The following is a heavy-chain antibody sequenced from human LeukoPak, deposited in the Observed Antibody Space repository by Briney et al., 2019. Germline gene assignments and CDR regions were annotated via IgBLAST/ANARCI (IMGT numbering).Heavy chain of an antibody. CDR3: AREGPGDIVVVPAAPEK. CDR1: GYTFTGYY. D-gene: IGHD2-2*01. CDR2: INPNSGGT. V-gene: IGHV1-2*02. Sequence: ASVKVSCKASGYTFTGYYMHWVRQAPGQGLEWMGWINPNSGGTNYAQKFQGRVTMTRDTSISTPYMELSRLRSDDTAVYNGAREGPGDIVVVPAAPEKWGEGSLVTVSS. J-gene: IGHJ1*01.